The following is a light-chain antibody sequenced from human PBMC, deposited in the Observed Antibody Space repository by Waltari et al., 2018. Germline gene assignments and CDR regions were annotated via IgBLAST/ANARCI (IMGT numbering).Light chain of an antibody. V-gene: IGLV3-21*01. J-gene: IGLJ3*02. CDR1: SSEGQY. Sequence: SMVTQPPSASVAPRQTAGITCEGASSEGQYVHWYQQKPGQAPVLVLYDGANRPSGIPERFSGSKSGIPATLAVTGVEPGDEADYYCQVWDNSGDHPEFGGGTKLTVL. CDR2: DGA. CDR3: QVWDNSGDHPE.